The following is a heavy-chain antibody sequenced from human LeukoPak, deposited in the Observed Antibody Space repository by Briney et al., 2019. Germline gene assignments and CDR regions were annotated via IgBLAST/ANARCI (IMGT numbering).Heavy chain of an antibody. V-gene: IGHV4-34*01. CDR2: INHSGST. CDR3: AREGGGYGDYYYYYYMDV. D-gene: IGHD4-17*01. J-gene: IGHJ6*03. Sequence: SETLSLTCAVYGGSFSGYYWSWIRQPPGKGLEWIGEINHSGSTNYNPSLKSRVTISVDTSKNQFSLKLSSVTAADTAVYYCAREGGGYGDYYYYYYMDVWGKGTTATVSS. CDR1: GGSFSGYY.